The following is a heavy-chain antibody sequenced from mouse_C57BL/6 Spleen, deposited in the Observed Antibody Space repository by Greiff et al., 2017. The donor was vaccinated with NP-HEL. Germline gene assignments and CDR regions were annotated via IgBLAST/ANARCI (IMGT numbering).Heavy chain of an antibody. V-gene: IGHV7-3*01. J-gene: IGHJ3*01. CDR2: IRNKANGYTT. CDR3: ARSFYDGYPFAY. CDR1: GFTFTDYY. D-gene: IGHD2-3*01. Sequence: EVQLVESGGGLVQPGGSLSLSCAASGFTFTDYYMSWVRQPPGKALEWLGFIRNKANGYTTEYSASVKGRFTISRDNSQSILYLQMNALRAEDSATYYCARSFYDGYPFAYWGQGTLVTVSA.